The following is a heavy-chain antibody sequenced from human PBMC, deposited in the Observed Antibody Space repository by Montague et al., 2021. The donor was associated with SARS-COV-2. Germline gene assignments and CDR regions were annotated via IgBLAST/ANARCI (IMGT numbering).Heavy chain of an antibody. CDR3: AVSKGAFEI. J-gene: IGHJ3*02. Sequence: SLSLSCPASGITFSNYAMSWVRQAPGKGPECVSGISGSGGITYYADSVKGRFTISRDNSKNTLYLQMNSLRAEDTALYYCAVSKGAFEIWGQGTRVTVSS. CDR1: GITFSNYA. V-gene: IGHV3-23*01. CDR2: ISGSGGIT.